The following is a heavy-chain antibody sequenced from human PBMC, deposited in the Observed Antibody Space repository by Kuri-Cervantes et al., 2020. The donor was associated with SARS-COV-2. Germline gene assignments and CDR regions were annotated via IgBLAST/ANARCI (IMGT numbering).Heavy chain of an antibody. CDR2: ISSSSSYI. V-gene: IGHV3-21*01. Sequence: GESLKISCAASGFTVSSNYMSWVRQAPGKGLEWVSSISSSSSYIYYADSVKGRFTISRDNAKNSLYLQMNSLRAEDTAVYYCAKARTHVVVPAAMREGYFDYWGQGTRVTVSS. CDR1: GFTVSSNY. CDR3: AKARTHVVVPAAMREGYFDY. D-gene: IGHD2-2*01. J-gene: IGHJ4*01.